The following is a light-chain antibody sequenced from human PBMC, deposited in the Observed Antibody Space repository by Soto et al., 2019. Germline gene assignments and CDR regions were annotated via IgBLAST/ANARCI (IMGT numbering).Light chain of an antibody. V-gene: IGLV1-47*01. J-gene: IGLJ2*01. Sequence: QSVLTQPPSASGTPGQRVTISCSGSSSNIGSNYVYWYQQLPGTAPKLLIYRNNQRPSGVPDRFSGAKAGASAALASSGRRWEDEADYYCAAWDDSLSVVVFGGGTKVTVL. CDR2: RNN. CDR3: AAWDDSLSVVV. CDR1: SSNIGSNY.